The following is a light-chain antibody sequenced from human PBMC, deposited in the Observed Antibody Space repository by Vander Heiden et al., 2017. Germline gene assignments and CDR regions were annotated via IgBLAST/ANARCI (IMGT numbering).Light chain of an antibody. CDR1: QSVSSSY. CDR2: GAS. J-gene: IGKJ2*01. Sequence: EIVLTQSPGTLSLSPGERATLSCRASQSVSSSYLAWYQQKPGQAPRLLIYGASSRATGIPDRFSGSGYGTDFPLTISRLEPEDFAVYYCQQYGSSPMYTFGQGTKLEIK. CDR3: QQYGSSPMYT. V-gene: IGKV3-20*01.